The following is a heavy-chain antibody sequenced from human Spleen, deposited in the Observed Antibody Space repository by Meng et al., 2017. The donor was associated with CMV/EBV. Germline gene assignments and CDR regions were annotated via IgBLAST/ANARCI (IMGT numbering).Heavy chain of an antibody. CDR1: GFTFNSYA. D-gene: IGHD1-26*01. J-gene: IGHJ4*02. CDR2: ISGSGGSP. Sequence: AASGFTFNSYAMSWVRQAPGKGLEWVSGISGSGGSPYYADSVKGRFTISRDNSKNTLYLQMNSLRAEDTAVYYCAKTSRGSYYDLDYWGQGTLVTVSS. V-gene: IGHV3-23*01. CDR3: AKTSRGSYYDLDY.